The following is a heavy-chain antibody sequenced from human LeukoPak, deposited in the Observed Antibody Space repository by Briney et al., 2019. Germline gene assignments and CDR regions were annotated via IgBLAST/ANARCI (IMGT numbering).Heavy chain of an antibody. J-gene: IGHJ4*02. CDR3: AKELWFGEFLFDY. Sequence: GGSLRLSCAASGFTFSSYSMNWVRQAPGKGLEWVSYISSSSSTIYYADSVKGRFTISRDNAKNSLYLQMNSLRAEDTAVYYCAKELWFGEFLFDYWGQGTLVTVSS. CDR2: ISSSSSTI. D-gene: IGHD3-10*01. CDR1: GFTFSSYS. V-gene: IGHV3-48*01.